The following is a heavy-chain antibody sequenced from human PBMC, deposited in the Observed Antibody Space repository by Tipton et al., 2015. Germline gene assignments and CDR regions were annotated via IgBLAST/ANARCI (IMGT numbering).Heavy chain of an antibody. CDR3: AREAVARYYYGMDV. CDR2: IYYRGST. V-gene: IGHV4-61*01. CDR1: GGSLSSGSYY. J-gene: IGHJ6*02. D-gene: IGHD6-19*01. Sequence: TLSLTCTVSGGSLSSGSYYWSWTRQPPGKGLEWIGYIYYRGSTNYNPSLKSRVTISVDTSKNQFSLKLSSVTAADTAVYYCAREAVARYYYGMDVWGQGTTVTVSS.